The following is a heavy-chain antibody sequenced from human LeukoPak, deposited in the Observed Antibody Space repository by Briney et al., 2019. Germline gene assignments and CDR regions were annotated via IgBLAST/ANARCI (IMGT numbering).Heavy chain of an antibody. J-gene: IGHJ6*03. V-gene: IGHV3-73*01. CDR1: GITFDGSP. CDR3: QAYYYYYMDV. Sequence: GGSLKLSCAASGITFDGSPIHWVRQASGKGLEWVGRIRSKTNNYATGYAASVKGRFLISRDDSKDMSYLQMNSLKTEDTAVYYCQAYYYYYMDVWGKGTTVTVS. CDR2: IRSKTNNYAT.